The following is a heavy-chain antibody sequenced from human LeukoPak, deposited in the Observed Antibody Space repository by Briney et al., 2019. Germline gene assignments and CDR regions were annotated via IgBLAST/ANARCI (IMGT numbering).Heavy chain of an antibody. Sequence: PSETQSLMRTVYCASISISSYCWGWIRQPPGKGLEWIGSIYYRGSTYYNPSVKSRVTISVDTSKNQFSLKLSSVTAADTAVYYCASDRPHAYLDYWGQGTLVTVSS. CDR3: ASDRPHAYLDY. V-gene: IGHV4-39*07. J-gene: IGHJ4*02. CDR1: CASISISSYC. CDR2: IYYRGST. D-gene: IGHD2-2*01.